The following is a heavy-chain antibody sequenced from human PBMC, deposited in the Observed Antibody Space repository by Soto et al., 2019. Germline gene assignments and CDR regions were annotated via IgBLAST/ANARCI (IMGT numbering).Heavy chain of an antibody. Sequence: AGGSLRLSCAASGFTFSSYAMSWVRQAPGKGLEWVSAISGSGGSTYYADSVKGRFTISRDKSKNTLYLQMNSLRAEDTAVYYCAKGGILEWLSDSYYYYGMDVWGQGTTVTVSS. CDR2: ISGSGGST. CDR3: AKGGILEWLSDSYYYYGMDV. D-gene: IGHD3-3*01. CDR1: GFTFSSYA. J-gene: IGHJ6*02. V-gene: IGHV3-23*01.